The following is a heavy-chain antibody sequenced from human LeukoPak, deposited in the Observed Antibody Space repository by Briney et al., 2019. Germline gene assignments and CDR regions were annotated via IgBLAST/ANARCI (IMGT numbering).Heavy chain of an antibody. CDR2: INHSGST. Sequence: SETLSLTCAVYGGSFSGYYWSWIRQPPGKGLEWIGEINHSGSTNYNPSLKSRVTISVDTSKNQFSLKLSSVTAADTAAYYCVRRRGYSYGRYYYYMDVWGKGTTVTISS. D-gene: IGHD5-18*01. V-gene: IGHV4-34*01. CDR1: GGSFSGYY. CDR3: VRRRGYSYGRYYYYMDV. J-gene: IGHJ6*03.